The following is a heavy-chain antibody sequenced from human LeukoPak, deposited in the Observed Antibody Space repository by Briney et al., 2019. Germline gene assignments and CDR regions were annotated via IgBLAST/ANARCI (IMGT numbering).Heavy chain of an antibody. CDR2: IYSSGNS. J-gene: IGHJ3*02. CDR3: ARDMTGSGWNDAFDI. V-gene: IGHV4-61*02. Sequence: SETLSLTCTVSGASISSDSYYWSWIRQPAGKGLEWIGRIYSSGNSKYNPAPMSRVTISLDTSKNQLSLNLSSVTAADTAVYYCARDMTGSGWNDAFDIWGQGTMVTVSS. CDR1: GASISSDSYY. D-gene: IGHD6-19*01.